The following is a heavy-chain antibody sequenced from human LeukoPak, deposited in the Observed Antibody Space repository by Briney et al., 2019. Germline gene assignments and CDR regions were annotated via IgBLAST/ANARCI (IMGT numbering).Heavy chain of an antibody. Sequence: SETLSLTCGVYGGSFSGYYWSWIRQPPGKGLEWIGEINYSGSTNYNPSLKSRVTISVDTSKKQFSLRLSSVTAADTAVYYCARVKQWLVQVYYFDYWGQGTLVTVSS. CDR1: GGSFSGYY. CDR2: INYSGST. V-gene: IGHV4-34*01. J-gene: IGHJ4*02. D-gene: IGHD6-19*01. CDR3: ARVKQWLVQVYYFDY.